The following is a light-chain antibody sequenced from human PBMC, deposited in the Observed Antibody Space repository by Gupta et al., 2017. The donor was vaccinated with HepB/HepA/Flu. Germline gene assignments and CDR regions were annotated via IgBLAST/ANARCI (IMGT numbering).Light chain of an antibody. CDR2: DNN. CDR1: SSNIGNIY. J-gene: IGLJ3*02. Sequence: QSVLTQPPSVSAAPGQKVTTSCSGSSSNIGNIYVSCYQQLPGTAPKLLIYDNNKRPSGIPGRFSGSKSGTSATLGITGLQTGDEADYYCGTWDSSLSAVVFGGGTKLTVL. CDR3: GTWDSSLSAVV. V-gene: IGLV1-51*01.